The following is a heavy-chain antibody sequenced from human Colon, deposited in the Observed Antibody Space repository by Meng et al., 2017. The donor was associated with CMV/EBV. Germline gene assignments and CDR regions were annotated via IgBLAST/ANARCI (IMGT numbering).Heavy chain of an antibody. J-gene: IGHJ4*02. CDR2: IKQDGSEK. CDR1: GFSFSTYW. Sequence: GESLKISCAASGFSFSTYWMTWVRQAPGKGLEWVAKIKQDGSEKDYVDSVKGRFTISRDNSRNTLYLQMNSLRTEDTALYYCATTAGVARPFDYWGQGTLVTVSS. V-gene: IGHV3-7*01. D-gene: IGHD2-15*01. CDR3: ATTAGVARPFDY.